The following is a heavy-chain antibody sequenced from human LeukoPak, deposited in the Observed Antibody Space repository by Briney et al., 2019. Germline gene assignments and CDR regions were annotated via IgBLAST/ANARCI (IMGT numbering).Heavy chain of an antibody. V-gene: IGHV3-64D*06. CDR1: GFTFSSYA. Sequence: GGSLRLSCSASGFTFSSYAMHWVRQAPGEELEYISGVTSDGGTTYHADSVKGRFTISRDNSKNTLYLQMSSLRVEDTAVYYCARDRIAVADNWFDPWGQGTLVTVSS. CDR3: ARDRIAVADNWFDP. J-gene: IGHJ5*02. CDR2: VTSDGGTT. D-gene: IGHD6-19*01.